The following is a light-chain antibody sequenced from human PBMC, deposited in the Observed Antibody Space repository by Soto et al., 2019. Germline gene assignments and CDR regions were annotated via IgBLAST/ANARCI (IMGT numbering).Light chain of an antibody. CDR2: GAS. CDR3: PLPNSYPLP. V-gene: IGKV1-16*01. Sequence: EIEMTLYPSSVSASVGGRVTITCRASQGITNYLAWYQQKPGKAPNLLIYGASTLQSGVPSRFSGSGSGTDFTLTICSLQPEYFATYCCPLPNSYPLPSGGGTKVDIK. J-gene: IGKJ4*01. CDR1: QGITNY.